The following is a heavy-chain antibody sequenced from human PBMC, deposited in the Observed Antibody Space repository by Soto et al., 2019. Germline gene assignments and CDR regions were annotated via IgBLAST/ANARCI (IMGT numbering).Heavy chain of an antibody. CDR1: GYSFTSYW. Sequence: GESLKISCQGSGYSFTSYWIGWVRQMPGKGLDCIGFFFPGYSDTRYSPSFQGQVTISADKSISTAYLQWSSLKASDTAMYYCARHPFNWNPEYHYYMDVWGKGTTVTVSS. CDR2: FFPGYSDT. CDR3: ARHPFNWNPEYHYYMDV. V-gene: IGHV5-51*01. J-gene: IGHJ6*03. D-gene: IGHD1-20*01.